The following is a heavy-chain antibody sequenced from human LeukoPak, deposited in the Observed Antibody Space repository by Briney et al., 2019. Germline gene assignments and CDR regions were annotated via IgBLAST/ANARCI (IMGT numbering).Heavy chain of an antibody. D-gene: IGHD5-12*01. CDR3: ARDRGYSGYDSDY. V-gene: IGHV3-11*06. Sequence: GESLRLSCAASGFTFSDYYMSWIRQAPGKGLEWVSYISSSSSYTNYADSVKGRFTISRDNAKNSLYLQMNSLRAEDTAVYYCARDRGYSGYDSDYWGQGTLVTVSS. CDR2: ISSSSSYT. CDR1: GFTFSDYY. J-gene: IGHJ4*02.